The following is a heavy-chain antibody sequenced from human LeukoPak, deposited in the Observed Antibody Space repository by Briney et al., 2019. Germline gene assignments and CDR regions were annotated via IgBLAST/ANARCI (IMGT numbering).Heavy chain of an antibody. D-gene: IGHD3-22*01. CDR2: INPNSGGT. CDR1: GYTFTGYY. Sequence: ASVKVSCKASGYTFTGYYMHWVRQAPGQGLEWMGWINPNSGGTNYAQKCQGRVTMTRDTSISTAYMELSRLRSDDTAVYYCARNYYDSSGYVYYYYYYMDVWGKGTTVTVSS. CDR3: ARNYYDSSGYVYYYYYYMDV. J-gene: IGHJ6*03. V-gene: IGHV1-2*02.